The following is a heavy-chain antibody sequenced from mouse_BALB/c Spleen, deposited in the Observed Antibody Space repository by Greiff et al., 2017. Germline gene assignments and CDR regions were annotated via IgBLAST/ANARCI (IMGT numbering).Heavy chain of an antibody. J-gene: IGHJ3*01. CDR1: GFTFSDYY. Sequence: EVQLVESGGGLVKPGGSLKLSCAASGFTFSDYYMYWVRQTPEKRLEWVATISDGGSYTYYPDSVKGRFTISRDNAKNNLYLQMSSLKSEDTAMYYCARDSDGGFAYWGQGTLVTVSA. CDR3: ARDSDGGFAY. CDR2: ISDGGSYT. V-gene: IGHV5-4*02.